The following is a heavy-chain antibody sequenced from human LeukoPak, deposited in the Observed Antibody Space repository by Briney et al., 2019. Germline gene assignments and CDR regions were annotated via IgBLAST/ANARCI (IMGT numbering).Heavy chain of an antibody. CDR2: IDRPAKSYAT. Sequence: GASVKVSCKASGYTFTTYYMHWVRQASGKGLEWVGLIDRPAKSYATAYGASVGGRFTISRDDSKNTAYLQMDSLKTEDTALYYCTRDRGTYNWLDPWGQGTLVTVSS. CDR1: GYTFTTYY. V-gene: IGHV3-73*01. J-gene: IGHJ5*02. CDR3: TRDRGTYNWLDP. D-gene: IGHD1-26*01.